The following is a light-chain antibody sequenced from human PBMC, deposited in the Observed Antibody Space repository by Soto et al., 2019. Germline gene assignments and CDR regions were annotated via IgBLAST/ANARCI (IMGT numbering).Light chain of an antibody. J-gene: IGKJ1*01. V-gene: IGKV1-5*03. Sequence: DIQMTQSPSTLSASVGDRVTITCRASRSISSWLAWYQQKPGKAPKLLIYKASTLKSGVPSRFSGSGSGTEFTLTISSLQPDDFATYYCQQYNTYWTFAQGTKVEIK. CDR1: RSISSW. CDR3: QQYNTYWT. CDR2: KAS.